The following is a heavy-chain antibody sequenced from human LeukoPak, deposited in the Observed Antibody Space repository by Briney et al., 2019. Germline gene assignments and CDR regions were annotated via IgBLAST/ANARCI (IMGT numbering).Heavy chain of an antibody. CDR2: IKQDGSEK. V-gene: IGHV3-7*01. J-gene: IGHJ4*02. Sequence: GGSLRLSCAASGFTFSSYWMTWVRQAPGKGLEWVATIKQDGSEKYYVDPVKGRFTISRDNAKNSLYMQLNSLRAEDTAVYYCARDDYGDYLFDYWGQGTLVTVSS. CDR1: GFTFSSYW. D-gene: IGHD4-17*01. CDR3: ARDDYGDYLFDY.